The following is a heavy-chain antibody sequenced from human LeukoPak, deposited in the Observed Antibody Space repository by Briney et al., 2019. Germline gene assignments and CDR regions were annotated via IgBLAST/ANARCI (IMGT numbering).Heavy chain of an antibody. J-gene: IGHJ6*03. D-gene: IGHD3-10*01. CDR1: GGSISSYY. V-gene: IGHV4-59*08. CDR2: IYYSGST. Sequence: SETLSLTCTVSGGSISSYYWSWIRQPPGKGLEWIGYIYYSGSTNYNPSLKSRVTISVDTSKNQFSLKLSSVTAADTAVYYCARGDLFPSDSMDVWGKGTTVTISS. CDR3: ARGDLFPSDSMDV.